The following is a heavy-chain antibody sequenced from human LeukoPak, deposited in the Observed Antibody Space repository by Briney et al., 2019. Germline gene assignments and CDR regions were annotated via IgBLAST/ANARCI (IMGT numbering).Heavy chain of an antibody. CDR3: AKVDSSGYYTGRNAFDI. CDR1: GFTFSNYA. V-gene: IGHV3-23*01. CDR2: ISGSGGST. Sequence: GGSLRLSCAASGFTFSNYAMSWVRQAPGKGPEGVSLISGSGGSTDYADSVKGWFTFSRDNSKNTLYLQMHSLRAEDTAVYYCAKVDSSGYYTGRNAFDIWGQGTMVTVSS. D-gene: IGHD3-22*01. J-gene: IGHJ3*02.